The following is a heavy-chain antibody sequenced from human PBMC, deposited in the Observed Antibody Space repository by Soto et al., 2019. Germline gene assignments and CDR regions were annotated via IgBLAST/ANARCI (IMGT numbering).Heavy chain of an antibody. D-gene: IGHD3-22*01. CDR1: GFTFSIYS. J-gene: IGHJ4*02. CDR2: ISSSSSYI. V-gene: IGHV3-21*01. CDR3: ARGPYDRSDASILAPVYY. Sequence: PGASLRLACAASGFTFSIYSMNWVRQAPGKGLEWVSSISSSSSYIYYADSVKGRFTISRDNAKNSLYLQMNSLRAEDTAVYYCARGPYDRSDASILAPVYYWGQGP.